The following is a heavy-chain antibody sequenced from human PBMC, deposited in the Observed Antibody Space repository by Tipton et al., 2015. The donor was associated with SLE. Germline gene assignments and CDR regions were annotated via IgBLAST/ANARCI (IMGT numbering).Heavy chain of an antibody. V-gene: IGHV4-61*01. D-gene: IGHD3-22*01. CDR1: GGSISSGSYY. CDR2: IYYSGST. J-gene: IGHJ3*02. Sequence: TLSLTCSVSGGSISSGSYYWSWIRQHPGKGLEWIGYIYYSGSTNYNPSLKSRVTISVDTSKNQFSLKLSSVTAADTAVYYCARSGEYSSGYPDAFDIWGQGTMVTVSS. CDR3: ARSGEYSSGYPDAFDI.